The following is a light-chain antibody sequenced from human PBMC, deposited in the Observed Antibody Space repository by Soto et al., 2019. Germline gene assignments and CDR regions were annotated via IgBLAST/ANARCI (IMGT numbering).Light chain of an antibody. V-gene: IGLV1-44*01. CDR1: SSNIGSNI. Sequence: QSVLTQPPSASGTPGQRVTISCSGSSSNIGSNIVNWYQQLPGTAPKLLIYSNNPRPSGVPDRFSGSKSGTSASLAISGLQSEDEADYYCAAWDDRLNGVVFGRGTKLPVL. J-gene: IGLJ2*01. CDR3: AAWDDRLNGVV. CDR2: SNN.